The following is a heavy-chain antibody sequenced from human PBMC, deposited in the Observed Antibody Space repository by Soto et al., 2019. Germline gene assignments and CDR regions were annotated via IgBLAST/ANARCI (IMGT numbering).Heavy chain of an antibody. V-gene: IGHV3-23*01. J-gene: IGHJ4*02. Sequence: LRLYCAASVFAFTGYAMAWFRQAPGKGLEWVSSISGSGGSTYYADSVKGRFTISRDNSKNTLFLQMNSLRAKDTALYYCAKDRQWMFPYHFDSWGQGTLVTVSS. CDR1: VFAFTGYA. CDR2: ISGSGGST. CDR3: AKDRQWMFPYHFDS. D-gene: IGHD6-19*01.